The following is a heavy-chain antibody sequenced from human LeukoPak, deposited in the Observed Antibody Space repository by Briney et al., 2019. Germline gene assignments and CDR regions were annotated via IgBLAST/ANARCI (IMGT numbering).Heavy chain of an antibody. J-gene: IGHJ4*02. V-gene: IGHV1-2*02. CDR1: GVTFSSYV. D-gene: IGHD7-27*01. Sequence: ASVKVSCKASGVTFSSYVISWVREAPGQGLEWMGWINPNSGGTNYAQKFQGRVTMTRDTSISTAYMELSRLRSDDTALYYCARDNWGFDYWGQGTLVTVSS. CDR2: INPNSGGT. CDR3: ARDNWGFDY.